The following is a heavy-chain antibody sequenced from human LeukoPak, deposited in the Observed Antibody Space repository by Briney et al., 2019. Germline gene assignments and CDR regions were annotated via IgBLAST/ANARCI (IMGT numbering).Heavy chain of an antibody. D-gene: IGHD1-26*01. CDR2: IYYSGST. Sequence: KPSETLSLTCTVSGGCISSSSHYWGWIRQPPGKGLEWIGSIYYSGSTYYNPSLKSRVTISVDTSKNQFSLKLSSVTAADTAVYYCARRRPPTHHSGSYYDAFDIWGQGTMVTVSS. CDR1: GGCISSSSHY. J-gene: IGHJ3*02. V-gene: IGHV4-39*01. CDR3: ARRRPPTHHSGSYYDAFDI.